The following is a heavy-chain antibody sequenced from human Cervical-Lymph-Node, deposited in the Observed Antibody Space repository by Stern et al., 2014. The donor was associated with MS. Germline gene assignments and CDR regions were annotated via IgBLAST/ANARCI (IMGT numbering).Heavy chain of an antibody. J-gene: IGHJ3*01. CDR3: ASQS. Sequence: VHLVESGGGVVQPGRSLRLSCAASGFIFSNYAMHWVRQPPGEGLEWVAVVSSDGANTYFADSVKGRFTISRDNSKNTLYLQMNSLKIEDTAIYYCASQSWGQGTMVTVSS. CDR1: GFIFSNYA. V-gene: IGHV3-30*01. CDR2: VSSDGANT.